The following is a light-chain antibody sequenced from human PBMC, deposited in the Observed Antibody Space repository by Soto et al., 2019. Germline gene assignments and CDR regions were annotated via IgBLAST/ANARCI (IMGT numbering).Light chain of an antibody. Sequence: EIVLTQSPGTLSLSPGERATLSCRASQSVSSRSLAWYQHKPGQAPKVLIYGASTRATGIPDRFSGSGSGTDFTLTISRLEPEDFAVYYCQQYDSSRTFGQGTKVELK. CDR3: QQYDSSRT. J-gene: IGKJ1*01. CDR1: QSVSSRS. CDR2: GAS. V-gene: IGKV3-20*01.